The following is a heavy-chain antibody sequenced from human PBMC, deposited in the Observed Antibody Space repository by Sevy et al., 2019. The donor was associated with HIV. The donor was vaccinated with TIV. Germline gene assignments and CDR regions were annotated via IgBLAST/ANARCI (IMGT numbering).Heavy chain of an antibody. J-gene: IGHJ3*02. CDR2: IHYRGRT. CDR1: GGSISSYY. D-gene: IGHD3-9*01. Sequence: SETLSLTCTVSGGSISSYYWSWIRQPPGKGLEWIGPIHYRGRTTYNPSLKSRVTISVDTSKIHFSLRLNFVTAADTAVYYCARYDILTGHSDVFDIWGQGTMVTVSS. CDR3: ARYDILTGHSDVFDI. V-gene: IGHV4-59*13.